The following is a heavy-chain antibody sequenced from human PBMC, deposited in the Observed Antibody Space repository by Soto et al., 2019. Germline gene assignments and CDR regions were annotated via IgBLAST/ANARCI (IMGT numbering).Heavy chain of an antibody. V-gene: IGHV4-59*08. J-gene: IGHJ3*02. Sequence: PSETLSLTCTVSGGSISSHYRSWIRQPPGKGLEWIGYIYYSGSTNYNPSLKSRVTISVDTSKNQFSLKLSSVTAADTAVYYCARRYGGAFDIWGQGTMVTVSS. D-gene: IGHD3-10*01. CDR1: GGSISSHY. CDR3: ARRYGGAFDI. CDR2: IYYSGST.